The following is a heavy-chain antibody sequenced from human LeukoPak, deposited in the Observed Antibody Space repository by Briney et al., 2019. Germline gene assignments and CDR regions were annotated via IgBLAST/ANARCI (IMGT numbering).Heavy chain of an antibody. D-gene: IGHD6-13*01. CDR3: ARDKKESSSWGNNWFDT. Sequence: PGGSLRLSCAASGFSFSSYWMSWVRQAPGKGLEWVANIKQDGSEKYYVDSVKGRFTISRDNPEKSLYLQMNSLRADDTAVYYCARDKKESSSWGNNWFDTWGQGTLVTVSS. CDR2: IKQDGSEK. CDR1: GFSFSSYW. J-gene: IGHJ5*02. V-gene: IGHV3-7*01.